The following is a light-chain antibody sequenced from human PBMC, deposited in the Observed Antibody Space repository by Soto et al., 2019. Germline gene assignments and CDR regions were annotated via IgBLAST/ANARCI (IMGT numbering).Light chain of an antibody. CDR2: GAS. CDR3: QQDNNSAWT. V-gene: IGKV3-15*01. CDR1: QSISSN. Sequence: ERVMTQSPATLSVSPGERATLSCRASQSISSNLAWYQQKPGQAPRLLIYGASARATGVPARFSGSGSGPACTRGISSLQSYDFAICYRQQDNNSAWTFGQGTKVDIK. J-gene: IGKJ1*01.